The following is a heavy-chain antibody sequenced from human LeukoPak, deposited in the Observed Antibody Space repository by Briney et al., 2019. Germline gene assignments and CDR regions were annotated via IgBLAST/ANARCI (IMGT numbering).Heavy chain of an antibody. D-gene: IGHD3-22*01. CDR3: ARAYYYDSSGTSVGYYMDV. CDR1: GFTFSSYW. V-gene: IGHV3-74*01. Sequence: GGSLRLSCAASGFTFSSYWMHWVRQAPGKGLVWVSRINSDGSSTSYADSVKGRFTISRDNVKNTLYLQMNSLRAEDTAVYYCARAYYYDSSGTSVGYYMDVWGKGTTVTVSS. J-gene: IGHJ6*03. CDR2: INSDGSST.